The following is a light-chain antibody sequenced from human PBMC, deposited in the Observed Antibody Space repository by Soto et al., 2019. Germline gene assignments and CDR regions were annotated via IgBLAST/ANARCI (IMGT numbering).Light chain of an antibody. CDR2: DVS. CDR3: SSYTGSSTLV. CDR1: SSDVGGYNY. V-gene: IGLV2-14*01. Sequence: QSALTQPASVSGSPGQSITISCTGTSSDVGGYNYVSWYQQHPGKAPKLMIYDVSNRPSGVSNRFSGSKSGNTACLTISGLQAEDEADYYCSSYTGSSTLVFGGGTKVTV. J-gene: IGLJ2*01.